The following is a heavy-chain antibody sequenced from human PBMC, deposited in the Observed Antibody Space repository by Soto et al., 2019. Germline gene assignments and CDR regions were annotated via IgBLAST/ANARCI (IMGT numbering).Heavy chain of an antibody. D-gene: IGHD1-1*01. V-gene: IGHV4-39*01. CDR3: ERQGLKREPDDGMEV. CDR1: GGSISSSSYY. Sequence: SETLSLTCTVSGGSISSSSYYWGWIRQPPGKGLEWIGSIYYSGSTYYNPSLKSRVTISVDTSKNQFSLKLSSVTAADTAVYYCERQGLKREPDDGMEVWGQGTTVTVSS. CDR2: IYYSGST. J-gene: IGHJ6*02.